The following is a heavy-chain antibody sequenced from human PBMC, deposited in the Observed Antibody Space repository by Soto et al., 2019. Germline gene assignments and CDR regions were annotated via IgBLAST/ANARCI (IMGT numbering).Heavy chain of an antibody. V-gene: IGHV3-49*03. CDR2: IRSKAYGGTT. CDR1: GFTFGDYA. J-gene: IGHJ3*02. D-gene: IGHD2-2*01. CDR3: TRGYFSIVVVRAFDI. Sequence: GGSLRLSCTASGFTFGDYAMSWFRQAPGKGLEWVGFIRSKAYGGTTEYAASVKGRFTISRDDSKSIAYLQMNSLKTEDTAVYYCTRGYFSIVVVRAFDIWGQGTMVTVSS.